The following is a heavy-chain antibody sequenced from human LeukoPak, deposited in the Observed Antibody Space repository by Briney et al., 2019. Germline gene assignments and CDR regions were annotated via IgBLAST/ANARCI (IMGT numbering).Heavy chain of an antibody. Sequence: GASVKVSCKASGHTFTGYYMHWVRQAPGQGLEWMGWINPNSGGTNYAQKFQGRVTMTRDTSISTAYMELSRLRSDDTAVYYCARLPGGLGYCSSTSCYTDDYWGQGTLVTVSS. J-gene: IGHJ4*02. CDR1: GHTFTGYY. V-gene: IGHV1-2*02. D-gene: IGHD2-2*02. CDR2: INPNSGGT. CDR3: ARLPGGLGYCSSTSCYTDDY.